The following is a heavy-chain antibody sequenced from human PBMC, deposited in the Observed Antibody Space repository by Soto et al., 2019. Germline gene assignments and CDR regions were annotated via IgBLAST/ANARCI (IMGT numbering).Heavy chain of an antibody. CDR1: GGTFSSYA. Sequence: ASVKVSCKASGGTFSSYAISWVRQAPGQGLEWMGGIIPIFGTANYAQKFQGRVTITADESTSTAYMELSSLRSEDTAVYYCARGPLGYCSSTSCSYYYYGMDVWGQGTTVTV. D-gene: IGHD2-2*01. V-gene: IGHV1-69*13. J-gene: IGHJ6*02. CDR3: ARGPLGYCSSTSCSYYYYGMDV. CDR2: IIPIFGTA.